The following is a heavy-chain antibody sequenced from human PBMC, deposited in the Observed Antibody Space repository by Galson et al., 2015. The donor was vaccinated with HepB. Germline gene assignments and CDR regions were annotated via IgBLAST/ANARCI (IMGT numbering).Heavy chain of an antibody. CDR2: ISGSGGST. J-gene: IGHJ4*02. V-gene: IGHV3-23*01. CDR3: AKSRYTASSPSFDY. Sequence: SLRLSCAASGLSFSFNAMSWVRQAPGKGLEWVSGISGSGGSTYYADSVKGRFIISRDNSQNTLSLQMNSLRAEDTAVYYCAKSRYTASSPSFDYWGQGTLVPVSS. CDR1: GLSFSFNA. D-gene: IGHD3-16*02.